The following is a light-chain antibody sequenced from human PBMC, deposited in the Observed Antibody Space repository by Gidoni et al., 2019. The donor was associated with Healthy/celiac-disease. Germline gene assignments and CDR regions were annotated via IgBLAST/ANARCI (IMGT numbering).Light chain of an antibody. CDR3: QQSYSTPWT. V-gene: IGKV1-39*01. CDR1: QSISSH. CDR2: AAS. J-gene: IGKJ1*01. Sequence: DIQMTQSPSSLSASVGARVTITCRASQSISSHLNWYQQKPGKPPKLLIYAASSLQSGVPSRFSGSGSGTDFTLTISSLQPEDFATYYCQQSYSTPWTFGQGTKVEIK.